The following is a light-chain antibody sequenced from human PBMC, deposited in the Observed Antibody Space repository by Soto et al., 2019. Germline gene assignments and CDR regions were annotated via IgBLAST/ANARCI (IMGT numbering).Light chain of an antibody. CDR1: SSDIGDYNY. CDR2: EVT. J-gene: IGLJ1*01. V-gene: IGLV2-8*01. CDR3: TSYAGNNNYV. Sequence: QSVLTQLPSASGSPGQSVTFSCTGTSSDIGDYNYVSWYQQHPGKAPKLMIYEVTKRPSGVPDRFSGSKSGNTASLTVSGLQADDEAEYYCTSYAGNNNYVFRTGTKVTV.